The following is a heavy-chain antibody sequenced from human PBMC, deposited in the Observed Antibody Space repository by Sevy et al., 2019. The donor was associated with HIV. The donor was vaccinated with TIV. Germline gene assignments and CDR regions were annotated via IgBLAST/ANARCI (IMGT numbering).Heavy chain of an antibody. CDR1: GGSFSGYY. V-gene: IGHV4-34*01. CDR2: INHSGST. Sequence: SETLSLTCAVYGGSFSGYYWSWIRQPPGKGLEWIGEINHSGSTNYNPSLKSRVTISVDTSKNQFSLKLSSVTAADTAVSYCARGPPSRYVWGNYRPTPRFDYWGQGTLVTVSS. D-gene: IGHD3-16*02. CDR3: ARGPPSRYVWGNYRPTPRFDY. J-gene: IGHJ4*02.